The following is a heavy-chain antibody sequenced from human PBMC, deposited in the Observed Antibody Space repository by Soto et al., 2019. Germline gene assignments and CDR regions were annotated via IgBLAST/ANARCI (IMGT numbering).Heavy chain of an antibody. Sequence: SETLSLTCAVYNGSFSFYYLNWIRQPPGKGLEWIGEINHAGSTNYNPSLKSRVTMSVDTSKNQFSLRLNSVTAADTAVYYCARDSTRRGSCDIWGQGTMVTVSS. CDR1: NGSFSFYY. CDR2: INHAGST. CDR3: ARDSTRRGSCDI. D-gene: IGHD2-2*01. J-gene: IGHJ3*02. V-gene: IGHV4-34*01.